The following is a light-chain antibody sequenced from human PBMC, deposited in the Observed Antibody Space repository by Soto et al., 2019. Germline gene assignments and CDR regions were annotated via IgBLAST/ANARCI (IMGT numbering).Light chain of an antibody. CDR2: SNN. Sequence: QSVLTQPPSASGTPGQRVTISCSGSSSNIGSNTVNWYQQLPGTAPTLLIYSNNQRPSGVPDRFSGYKYGTSASLAISGLQSEDEADYYCAAWDDSLNGRVFGGGTKVTVL. CDR3: AAWDDSLNGRV. CDR1: SSNIGSNT. J-gene: IGLJ3*02. V-gene: IGLV1-44*01.